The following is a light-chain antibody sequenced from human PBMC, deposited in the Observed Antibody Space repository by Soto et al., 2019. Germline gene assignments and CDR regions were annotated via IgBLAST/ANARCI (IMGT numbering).Light chain of an antibody. CDR2: GAS. V-gene: IGKV3-15*01. CDR3: QQYNNWPTWT. CDR1: QSVGSN. J-gene: IGKJ1*01. Sequence: IVMTQSPATLSVSPGGRVTLSCRARQSVGSNLAWYQQKPGQAPRLLIYGASTRATGIPARFSGSGSETEFTLTISSLQAEDSAVYFCQQYNNWPTWTFGQGTKVDI.